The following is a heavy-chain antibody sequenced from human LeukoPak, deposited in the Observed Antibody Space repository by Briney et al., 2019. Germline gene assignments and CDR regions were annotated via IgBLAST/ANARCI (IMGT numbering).Heavy chain of an antibody. D-gene: IGHD3-22*01. J-gene: IGHJ4*02. V-gene: IGHV3-23*01. CDR3: AKESYYYDSSGYLVQ. CDR2: ISGSGGST. CDR1: GFTFSSYA. Sequence: GGSLRLSCAASGFTFSSYAMSWVRQAPGRGLEWVSAISGSGGSTYYADSVKGRFTISRDNSKNTLYLQMNSLRAEDTAVYYCAKESYYYDSSGYLVQWGQGTLVTVSS.